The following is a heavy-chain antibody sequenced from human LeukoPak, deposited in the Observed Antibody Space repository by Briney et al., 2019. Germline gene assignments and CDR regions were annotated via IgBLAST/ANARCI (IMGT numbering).Heavy chain of an antibody. CDR3: ARADTSGWDFDS. D-gene: IGHD6-19*01. CDR1: GFTFSDRS. CDR2: INSGSDSI. V-gene: IGHV3-48*01. J-gene: IGHJ4*02. Sequence: GGSLRLSCEASGFTFSDRSMNWLRQIPGKGLEWVSYINSGSDSIYYGDSVKGRFTISRDNAKKSVYLQMNSLRVEDTALYYCARADTSGWDFDSWGQGTLVTVSS.